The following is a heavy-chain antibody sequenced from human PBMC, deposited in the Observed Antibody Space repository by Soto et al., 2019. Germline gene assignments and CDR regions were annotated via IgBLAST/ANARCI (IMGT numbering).Heavy chain of an antibody. CDR3: ARGSGLYYGSGTNY. CDR1: GYTFTSYD. CDR2: MNPNSGNT. J-gene: IGHJ4*02. V-gene: IGHV1-8*01. D-gene: IGHD3-10*01. Sequence: QVQLVQSGAEVKKPGASVKVSCKASGYTFTSYDINWVRQATGQGLEWMGWMNPNSGNTGYAQKLQGRVTMTRNTSISTAYQELSSLRSEDTAVYYCARGSGLYYGSGTNYWGQGTLVTVSS.